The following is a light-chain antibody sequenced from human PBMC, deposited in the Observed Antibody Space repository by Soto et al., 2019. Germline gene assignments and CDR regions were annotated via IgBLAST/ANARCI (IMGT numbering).Light chain of an antibody. CDR3: NSYTSSSTLYV. CDR1: SSDIGTYNY. CDR2: EVS. J-gene: IGLJ1*01. Sequence: QSALTQPASVTGSTGQSITISCTGTSSDIGTYNYVSWYQQHPAKAPQLMLYEVSNRPSGVSNRFFGSKSGNTASLTIAGLHAEDEADYFCNSYTSSSTLYVFGTGTKLTV. V-gene: IGLV2-14*01.